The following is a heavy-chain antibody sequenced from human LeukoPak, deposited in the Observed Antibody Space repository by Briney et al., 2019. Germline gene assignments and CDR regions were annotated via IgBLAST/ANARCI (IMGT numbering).Heavy chain of an antibody. CDR2: IYSGGNT. Sequence: GGSLRLSCTASGFTFSTYGMHWVRQAPGKGLEWVSVIYSGGNTYYADSVKGRFTISRDNSKNTLYLQMNSLRAEDTAVYYCARGTYVIRAYYFDYWGQGTLVTVSS. CDR1: GFTFSTYG. CDR3: ARGTYVIRAYYFDY. J-gene: IGHJ4*02. D-gene: IGHD3-10*02. V-gene: IGHV3-66*01.